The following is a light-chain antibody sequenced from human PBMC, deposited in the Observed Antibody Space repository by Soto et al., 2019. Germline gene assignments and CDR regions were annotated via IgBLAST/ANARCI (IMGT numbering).Light chain of an antibody. Sequence: DIQLTQSPSFLSASVGDRVTITCRASQVITNHLAWYHQKPGQAPKLLIYAASTLQSGVPSRFSGSGSGTEFSLTISSLQPEDFAAYYCQQITISPYPFGQGTKLEIK. CDR2: AAS. V-gene: IGKV1-9*01. CDR1: QVITNH. CDR3: QQITISPYP. J-gene: IGKJ2*01.